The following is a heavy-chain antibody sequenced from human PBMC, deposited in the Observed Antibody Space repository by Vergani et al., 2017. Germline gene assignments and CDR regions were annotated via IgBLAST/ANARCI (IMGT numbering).Heavy chain of an antibody. CDR1: GESIRRGSHY. J-gene: IGHJ4*02. V-gene: IGHV4-61*02. CDR3: ARSRPYCTSGSCPAI. CDR2: IHTGGST. D-gene: IGHD2-15*01. Sequence: QVKLQESGPGLLTPSQTLSLTCTVSGESIRRGSHYWSWIRQPAGKGPEWIGHIHTGGSTEPNPSFKRRVSISVDTAKSQFSLKLNSVTVADTAVYYCARSRPYCTSGSCPAIWGQGTLVTVSS.